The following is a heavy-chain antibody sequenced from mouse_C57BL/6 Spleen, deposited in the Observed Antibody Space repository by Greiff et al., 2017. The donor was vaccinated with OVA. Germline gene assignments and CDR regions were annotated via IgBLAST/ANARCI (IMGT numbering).Heavy chain of an antibody. J-gene: IGHJ3*01. V-gene: IGHV1-64*01. Sequence: QVQLKQPGAELVKPGASVKLSCKASGYTFTSYWMHWVKQRPGQGLEWIGMIHPNSGSTNYNEKFKSKATLTVDKSSSTAYMQLSSLTSEDSAVYYCARWEYSNYPLWFAYWGQGTLVTGAA. D-gene: IGHD2-5*01. CDR3: ARWEYSNYPLWFAY. CDR1: GYTFTSYW. CDR2: IHPNSGST.